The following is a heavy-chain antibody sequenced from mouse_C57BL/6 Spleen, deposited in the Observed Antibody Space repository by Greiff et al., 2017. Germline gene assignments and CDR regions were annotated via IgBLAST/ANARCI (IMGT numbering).Heavy chain of an antibody. D-gene: IGHD2-2*01. Sequence: VKLMESGPGLVAPSQSLSITCTVSGFSLTSYGVPWVRQPPGKGLEWLVVIWSDGSTTYNSALKSRLSISKDNSKSQVFLKMNRLQTDDTAMYYCARHDGNDEDYYAMDYWGQGTSVTVSS. CDR1: GFSLTSYG. V-gene: IGHV2-6-1*01. J-gene: IGHJ4*01. CDR3: ARHDGNDEDYYAMDY. CDR2: IWSDGST.